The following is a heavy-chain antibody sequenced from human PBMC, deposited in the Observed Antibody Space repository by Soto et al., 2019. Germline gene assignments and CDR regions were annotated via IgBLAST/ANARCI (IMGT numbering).Heavy chain of an antibody. J-gene: IGHJ4*02. D-gene: IGHD3-16*01. Sequence: EVQLLESGGGLLQPGESLRLSCAASTFTFSNYAMTWVRQAPGTGLEWVSSISGGDGGSTFYADSVKGRFTISRDNSKNTLYLQMNSLRVDDTALYYCASGLITRDYFDLWGQGTLVTVSS. CDR2: ISGGDGGST. CDR3: ASGLITRDYFDL. CDR1: TFTFSNYA. V-gene: IGHV3-23*01.